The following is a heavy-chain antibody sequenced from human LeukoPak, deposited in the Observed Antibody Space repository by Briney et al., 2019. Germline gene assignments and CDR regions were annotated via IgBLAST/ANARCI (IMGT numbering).Heavy chain of an antibody. V-gene: IGHV4-34*01. D-gene: IGHD4-23*01. Sequence: KPSETLSLTCAVYGGSFSGYYWSWIRQPPGKGLEWIGEINHSGSTNYNPSLKSRVTISVDTSKNQFSLKLSSVTAADTAVYYCARAPTTMGRAFDIWGQGTMVTVSS. J-gene: IGHJ3*02. CDR3: ARAPTTMGRAFDI. CDR1: GGSFSGYY. CDR2: INHSGST.